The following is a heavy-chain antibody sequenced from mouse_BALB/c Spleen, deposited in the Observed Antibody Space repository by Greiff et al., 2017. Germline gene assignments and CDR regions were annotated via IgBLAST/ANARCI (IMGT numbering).Heavy chain of an antibody. CDR3: ARQDYRYDDAMDD. Sequence: EVQRVESGGDLVKPGGSLKLSCAASGFTFSSYGMSWVRQTPDKRLEWVATISSGGSYTYYPDSVKGRFTISRDNAKNTLYLQMSSLKSEDTAMYYCARQDYRYDDAMDDWGQGTSVTVSS. J-gene: IGHJ4*01. CDR2: ISSGGSYT. CDR1: GFTFSSYG. V-gene: IGHV5-6*01. D-gene: IGHD2-14*01.